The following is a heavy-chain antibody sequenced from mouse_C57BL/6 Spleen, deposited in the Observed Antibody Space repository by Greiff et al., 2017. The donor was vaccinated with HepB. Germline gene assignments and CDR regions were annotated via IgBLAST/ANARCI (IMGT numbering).Heavy chain of an antibody. D-gene: IGHD1-1*01. V-gene: IGHV1-9*01. CDR3: ARKHYGSSWYFDV. CDR1: GYTFTGYW. J-gene: IGHJ1*03. Sequence: SGAELMKPGASVKLSCKAPGYTFTGYWIEWVKQRPGHGLEWIGEIFHGSGSTNYNEKCKGKATFTADTSSKTAYMQLSSLTTEDSAIYYCARKHYGSSWYFDVWGTGTTVTVSS. CDR2: IFHGSGST.